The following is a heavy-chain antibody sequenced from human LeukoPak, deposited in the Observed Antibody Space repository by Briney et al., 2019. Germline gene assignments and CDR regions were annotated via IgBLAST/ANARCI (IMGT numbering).Heavy chain of an antibody. V-gene: IGHV3-23*01. CDR2: ISGSGGST. D-gene: IGHD2-15*01. CDR1: GFTFSSYA. J-gene: IGHJ4*02. Sequence: GGSLTLSCAASGFTFSSYAMSWVRQAPGKGLEWVSDISGSGGSTYYGDSVKGRFTISRENSKNTVYPKKNSLRGGDGGVFYCAKDPRRIDAAPYFGEGNLVTVSS. CDR3: AKDPRRIDAAPY.